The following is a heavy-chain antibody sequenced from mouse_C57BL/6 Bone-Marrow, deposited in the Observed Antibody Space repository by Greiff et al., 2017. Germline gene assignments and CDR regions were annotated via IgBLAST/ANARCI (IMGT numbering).Heavy chain of an antibody. D-gene: IGHD1-1*01. J-gene: IGHJ1*03. CDR2: ISYSGST. CDR3: ARRITTVVAPSYWYFDV. V-gene: IGHV3-8*01. CDR1: GYSITSDY. Sequence: EVKLVESGPGLAKPSQTLSLTCSVTGYSITSDYWNWIRKFPGNKLEYMGYISYSGSTYYNPSLKSRISITRDTSKNQYYLQLNSVTTEDTATYYCARRITTVVAPSYWYFDVWGTGTTVTVSS.